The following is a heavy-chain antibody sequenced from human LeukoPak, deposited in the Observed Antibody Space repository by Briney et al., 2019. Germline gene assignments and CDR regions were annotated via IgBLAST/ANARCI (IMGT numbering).Heavy chain of an antibody. CDR1: GFTVSSNY. V-gene: IGHV3-53*05. CDR2: IYSGGST. CDR3: AKGYDFWSGYRIFDY. D-gene: IGHD3-3*01. J-gene: IGHJ4*02. Sequence: GGSLRLSCAASGFTVSSNYMSWVRQAPGKGLEWVSVIYSGGSTYYADSVKGRFTISRDNSKNTLYLQMNSLRAEDTALYYCAKGYDFWSGYRIFDYWGQGTLVTVSS.